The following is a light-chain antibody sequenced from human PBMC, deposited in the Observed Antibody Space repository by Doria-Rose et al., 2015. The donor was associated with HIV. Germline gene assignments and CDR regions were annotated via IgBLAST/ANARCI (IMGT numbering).Light chain of an antibody. CDR3: QQYYDTPS. CDR2: WAS. J-gene: IGKJ3*01. Sequence: PQPPESLGMSLGERATLHCTSNQSLLYTYTTYFAWYQQKPGQPPKLLIYWASTRQSGVHARFSGSGSGTDFTLTTSSLEAEDVAVYYCQQYYDTPSFGPGTTVDIK. CDR1: QSLLYTYTTY. V-gene: IGKV4-1*01.